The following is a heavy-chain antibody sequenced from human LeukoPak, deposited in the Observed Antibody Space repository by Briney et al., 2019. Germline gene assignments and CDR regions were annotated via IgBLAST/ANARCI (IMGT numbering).Heavy chain of an antibody. J-gene: IGHJ3*02. CDR3: ARVSRITVIVAEGDAFDI. CDR1: GYTFTGYY. D-gene: IGHD3-22*01. V-gene: IGHV1-2*02. CDR2: INPNSGGT. Sequence: ASVKVSCKVSGYTFTGYYMHWVRQAPGQGLEWMGWINPNSGGTNYAQKFQGRVTMTRDTSISTAYMELSRLRSDDTAVYYCARVSRITVIVAEGDAFDIWGQGTMVTVSS.